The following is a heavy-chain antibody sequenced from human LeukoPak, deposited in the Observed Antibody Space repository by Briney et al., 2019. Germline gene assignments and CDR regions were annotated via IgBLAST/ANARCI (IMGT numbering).Heavy chain of an antibody. V-gene: IGHV1-18*04. CDR1: GYTFTGYY. D-gene: IGHD3-22*01. Sequence: ASVKVSCKASGYTFTGYYMHWVRQAPGQGLEWMGWISAYNGNTNYAQKLQGRVTMTTDTSTSTAYMELRSLRSDDTAVYYCARDHDSSGYYYGTSNDAFDIWGQGTMVTVSS. CDR3: ARDHDSSGYYYGTSNDAFDI. J-gene: IGHJ3*02. CDR2: ISAYNGNT.